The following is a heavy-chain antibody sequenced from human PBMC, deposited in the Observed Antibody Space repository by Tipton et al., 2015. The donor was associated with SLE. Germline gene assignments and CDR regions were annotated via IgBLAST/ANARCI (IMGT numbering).Heavy chain of an antibody. CDR3: ARVYSSGWCAH. V-gene: IGHV4-38-2*01. Sequence: LRLSCAVSGYSISSGYYWGWIRQPPGKGLEWIGSIYHSGSTYYNPSLKSRVTISVDTSKNQFSLKLSSVTAADTAVYYCARVYSSGWCAHWGQGTLVTVSS. CDR1: GYSISSGYY. J-gene: IGHJ4*02. CDR2: IYHSGST. D-gene: IGHD6-19*01.